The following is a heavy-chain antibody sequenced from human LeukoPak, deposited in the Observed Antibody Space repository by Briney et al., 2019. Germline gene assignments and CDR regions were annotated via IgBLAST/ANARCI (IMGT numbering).Heavy chain of an antibody. D-gene: IGHD6-19*01. V-gene: IGHV4-4*02. CDR2: IYHSGST. J-gene: IGHJ4*02. CDR1: GGSISSSNW. CDR3: ARFPSVAGRGDGDY. Sequence: SETLSLTFAVSGGSISSSNWWSWVRQPPGKGLEWIGEIYHSGSTNYNPSLKCRVTISVDKSKNQFSLKLSSVTAADTAVYYCARFPSVAGRGDGDYWGQGTLVTVSS.